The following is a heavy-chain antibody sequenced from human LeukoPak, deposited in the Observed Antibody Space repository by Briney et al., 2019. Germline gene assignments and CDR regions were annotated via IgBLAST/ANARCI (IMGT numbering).Heavy chain of an antibody. J-gene: IGHJ4*02. CDR2: ISSSSSTI. CDR3: ARDWGQWLAPTKYDY. V-gene: IGHV3-48*01. CDR1: GFTFSSYS. D-gene: IGHD6-19*01. Sequence: PGGSLRLSCAASGFTFSSYSMNWVRQAPGKGLEWVSYISSSSSTIYYADSVKGRFTISRDNAKNSLYLQMNSLRAEDTAVYYCARDWGQWLAPTKYDYWGQGTLVTVSS.